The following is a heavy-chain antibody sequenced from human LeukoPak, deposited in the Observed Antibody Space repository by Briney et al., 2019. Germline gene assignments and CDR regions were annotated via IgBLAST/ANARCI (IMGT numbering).Heavy chain of an antibody. CDR3: AKGMAGTDY. V-gene: IGHV3-23*01. J-gene: IGHJ4*02. CDR2: ISGDGDST. CDR1: GFTFSSYA. Sequence: PGGSLRLSCAASGFTFSSYAMSWVRQAPGKGLEWVSAISGDGDSTYYADSVKGRFTISRDTSKNTLYLQMNSLRADDTAVYYCAKGMAGTDYWGQGTLVTVSS. D-gene: IGHD1-1*01.